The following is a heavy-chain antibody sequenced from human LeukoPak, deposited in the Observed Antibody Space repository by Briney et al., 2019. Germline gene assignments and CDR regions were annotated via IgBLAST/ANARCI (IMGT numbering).Heavy chain of an antibody. D-gene: IGHD6-13*01. CDR2: ISSSSSYI. CDR3: ARAKGAAGTSFLYYYYGMDV. Sequence: GGSLRLSRAASGFTFSSYSMNWVRQAPGKGLEWVSSISSSSSYIYYADSVKGRFTISRDNAKNSLYLQMNSLRAEDTAVYYCARAKGAAGTSFLYYYYGMDVWGQGTTVTVSS. CDR1: GFTFSSYS. J-gene: IGHJ6*02. V-gene: IGHV3-21*01.